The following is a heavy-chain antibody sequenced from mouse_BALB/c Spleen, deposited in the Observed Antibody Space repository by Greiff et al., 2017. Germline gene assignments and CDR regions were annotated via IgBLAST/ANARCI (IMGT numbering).Heavy chain of an antibody. J-gene: IGHJ2*01. CDR3: ARETMITPFDY. V-gene: IGHV1S81*02. Sequence: QVQLQQPGAELVKPGASVKLSCKASGYTFTSYWMHWVKQRPGQGLEWIGEINPSNGRTNYNEKFKSKATLTVDKSSSTAYMQLSSLTSEDSAVYDCARETMITPFDYWGQGTTLTVSS. D-gene: IGHD2-4*01. CDR2: INPSNGRT. CDR1: GYTFTSYW.